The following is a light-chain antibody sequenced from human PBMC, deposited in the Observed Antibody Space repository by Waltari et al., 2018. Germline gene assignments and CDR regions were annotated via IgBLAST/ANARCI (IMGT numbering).Light chain of an antibody. J-gene: IGKJ4*01. CDR3: QQYDKIPLT. CDR2: DVS. Sequence: DIQMNQSPPPLSASVGDRATLTCQATQDIDNKLNCHQPQPGKPPNLLIYDVSNLETVVPSRISGSGSGTDFTLTIANLQPEDFATYCCQQYDKIPLTFGGGTKV. V-gene: IGKV1-33*01. CDR1: QDIDNK.